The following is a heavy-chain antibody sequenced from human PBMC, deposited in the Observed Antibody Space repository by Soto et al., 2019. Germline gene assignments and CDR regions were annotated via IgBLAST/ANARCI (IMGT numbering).Heavy chain of an antibody. CDR1: GFTFGDYW. CDR3: ARLRISYALEV. D-gene: IGHD3-10*01. J-gene: IGHJ6*02. V-gene: IGHV3-7*03. Sequence: EVQLVESGGGLVQPGGSLRLSCTVSGFTFGDYWMTWVRQAPGKGLEWVANMNQDGGKKFYADSVTGRFTISRDNAKNSLYLQMNSLRAEDTAVYYCARLRISYALEVWGQGTTVTVSS. CDR2: MNQDGGKK.